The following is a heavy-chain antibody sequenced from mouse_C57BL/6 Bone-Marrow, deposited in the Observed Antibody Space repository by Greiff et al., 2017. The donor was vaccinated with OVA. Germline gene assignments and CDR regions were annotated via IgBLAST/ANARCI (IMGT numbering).Heavy chain of an antibody. D-gene: IGHD2-14*01. V-gene: IGHV1-58*01. Sequence: EVMLVESGAELVRPGSSVKMSCKTSGYTFTSYGINWVKQRPGQGLEWIGYIYIGNGYTEYNEKFKGKGTLTSDTSSSTAYMQLSSLTSEDSAIYFCARRDDEKTYGYAMDYWGQGTSVTVSS. CDR2: IYIGNGYT. J-gene: IGHJ4*01. CDR1: GYTFTSYG. CDR3: ARRDDEKTYGYAMDY.